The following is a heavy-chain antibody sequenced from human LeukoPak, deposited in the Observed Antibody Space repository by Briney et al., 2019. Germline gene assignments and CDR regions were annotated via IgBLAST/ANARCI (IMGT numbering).Heavy chain of an antibody. Sequence: GGSLRLSCAASGFTFSSYWMHWVRQAPGEGLVWVSRINSDGSSTYYADSVKGRFTISRDNSKNTLYLQMNSLRAEDTAVYYCAKYYYGSGSYYKPYHFDYWGQGTLVTVSS. J-gene: IGHJ4*02. V-gene: IGHV3-74*01. CDR1: GFTFSSYW. CDR3: AKYYYGSGSYYKPYHFDY. D-gene: IGHD3-10*01. CDR2: INSDGSST.